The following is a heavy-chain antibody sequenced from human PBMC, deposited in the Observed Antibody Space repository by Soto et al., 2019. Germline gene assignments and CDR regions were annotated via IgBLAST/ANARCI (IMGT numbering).Heavy chain of an antibody. CDR3: AKDRGFIDPFDY. V-gene: IGHV3-23*01. J-gene: IGHJ4*02. Sequence: EVQLLESGGGLVQPGGSLRLSCAASGFAFSSYAMSWVRQAPGKGLEWVSSISGSTSGTYYADAVKGRFTISRDNSNNTRYLQRNSLSAEDTAVYYGAKDRGFIDPFDYWGQGALVTVSS. D-gene: IGHD3-16*02. CDR1: GFAFSSYA. CDR2: ISGSTSGT.